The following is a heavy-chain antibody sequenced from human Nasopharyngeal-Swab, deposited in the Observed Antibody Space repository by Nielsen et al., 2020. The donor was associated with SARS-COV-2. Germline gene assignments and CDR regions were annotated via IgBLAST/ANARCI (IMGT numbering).Heavy chain of an antibody. CDR3: ARYDDYYDSSGYAY. D-gene: IGHD3-22*01. CDR2: ISGSGGST. V-gene: IGHV3-23*01. J-gene: IGHJ4*02. Sequence: GGSLRLSCAASGFTFSSYAISWVLQAPGKGLEWVSVISGSGGSTYYADSVKGRFTISRDNSKNTLYLQMNSLRAEDTAVYYCARYDDYYDSSGYAYWGQGTLVTVSS. CDR1: GFTFSSYA.